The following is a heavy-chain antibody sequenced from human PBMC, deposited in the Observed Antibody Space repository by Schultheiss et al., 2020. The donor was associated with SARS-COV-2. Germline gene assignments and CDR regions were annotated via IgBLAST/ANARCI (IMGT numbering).Heavy chain of an antibody. D-gene: IGHD4-23*01. CDR2: ISSSSSYI. CDR3: ANGGNSGWAWFDP. Sequence: GGSLRLSCAASGFTFSNAWMSWVRQAPGKGLEWVSSISSSSSYIYYADSVKGRFTISRDNAKNSLYLQMNSLRAEDTAVYYCANGGNSGWAWFDPWGQGTLVTVSS. V-gene: IGHV3-21*01. CDR1: GFTFSNAW. J-gene: IGHJ5*02.